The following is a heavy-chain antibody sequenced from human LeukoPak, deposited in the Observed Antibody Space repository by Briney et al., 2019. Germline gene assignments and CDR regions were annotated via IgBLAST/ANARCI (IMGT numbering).Heavy chain of an antibody. CDR2: ISAYNGNT. J-gene: IGHJ5*02. CDR3: AREYDFWSGYSNWFDP. CDR1: GYTFTSYG. V-gene: IGHV1-18*01. Sequence: ASVKVSCNASGYTFTSYGISWVRQAPGQGLELMGWISAYNGNTNYAQKVQGRVTMTTDSSTSTAYMELRSLRSDDAAVYYCAREYDFWSGYSNWFDPWGQGTLVTVSS. D-gene: IGHD3-3*01.